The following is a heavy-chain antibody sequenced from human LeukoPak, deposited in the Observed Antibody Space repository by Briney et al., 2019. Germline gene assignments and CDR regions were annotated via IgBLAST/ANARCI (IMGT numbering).Heavy chain of an antibody. CDR1: GFTFSNYA. Sequence: GGSLRLSCAASGFTFSNYAMSWVRQAPGKGLEWVANIKQDGSEKYYVDSVKGRFTISRDNAKNSLYLQMNSLRAEDTAVYYCARENLLTGLNWGQGTLVTVSS. J-gene: IGHJ4*02. D-gene: IGHD3-16*01. CDR2: IKQDGSEK. CDR3: ARENLLTGLN. V-gene: IGHV3-7*03.